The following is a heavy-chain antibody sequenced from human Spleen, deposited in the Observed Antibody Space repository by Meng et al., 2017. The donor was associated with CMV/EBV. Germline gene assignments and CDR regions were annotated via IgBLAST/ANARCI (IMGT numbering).Heavy chain of an antibody. V-gene: IGHV4-61*01. J-gene: IGHJ4*02. Sequence: CTVSGGSVSSGNYHWNWIRQPPGKGLEWIGQTVYGGSLKYNPSLESRLSISIDTSKNQFSLNLNSVTAADMAVYYCAGLIVGNGGRGHWGQGTLVTVSS. CDR2: TVYGGSL. CDR1: GGSVSSGNYH. CDR3: AGLIVGNGGRGH. D-gene: IGHD2/OR15-2a*01.